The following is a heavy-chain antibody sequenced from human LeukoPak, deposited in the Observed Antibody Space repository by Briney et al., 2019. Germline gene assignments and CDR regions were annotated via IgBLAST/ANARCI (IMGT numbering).Heavy chain of an antibody. CDR1: GYTFTSYY. J-gene: IGHJ4*02. D-gene: IGHD5-18*01. V-gene: IGHV1-46*04. Sequence: ASVKVSCKASGYTFTSYYMHWVRQAPGQGLEWMGIINPSGGSTRYAQKLQGRVTMTRDTSTSTVYMELSSLRSEDTAVYYCASGGYSYQRGIDYWGQETLVTVSS. CDR3: ASGGYSYQRGIDY. CDR2: INPSGGST.